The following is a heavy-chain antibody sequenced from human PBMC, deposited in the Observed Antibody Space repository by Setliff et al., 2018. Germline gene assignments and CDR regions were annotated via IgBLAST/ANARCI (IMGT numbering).Heavy chain of an antibody. CDR2: INTYNGDT. D-gene: IGHD3-22*01. V-gene: IGHV1-18*01. CDR1: GYSFSDSA. CDR3: ARDADYYDSSENPIVDY. J-gene: IGHJ4*02. Sequence: GASVKVSCKASGYSFSDSAVSWVRQAPGQGLEWMGYINTYNGDTYYAQKLQGRVTMTTDTSTSTAYMDLRSLRSDDTAVYYCARDADYYDSSENPIVDYWGQGTLVTVSS.